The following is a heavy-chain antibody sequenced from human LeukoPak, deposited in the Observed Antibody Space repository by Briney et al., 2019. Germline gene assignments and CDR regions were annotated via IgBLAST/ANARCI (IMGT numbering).Heavy chain of an antibody. J-gene: IGHJ4*02. V-gene: IGHV3-23*01. CDR2: ISGSGGST. CDR1: GFTFSSYA. D-gene: IGHD2-21*01. Sequence: GGSLRLSCAASGFTFSSYAMSWIRQAPGKGLEWVSAISGSGGSTYYADSVKGRFTISRDNSKNTLYLQMNSLRAEDTAVYYCAKFLPTHIVVANYYFDYWGQGTLVTVSS. CDR3: AKFLPTHIVVANYYFDY.